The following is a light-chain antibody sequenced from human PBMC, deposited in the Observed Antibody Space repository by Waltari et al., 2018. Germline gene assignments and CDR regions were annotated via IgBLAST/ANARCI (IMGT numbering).Light chain of an antibody. CDR1: RSNIDANT. CDR3: AAWDDSLDAYV. Sequence: QSVLTQPPSASGTPGQRVSISCSGSRSNIDANTVSWFQQLPGAAPTLLIYNNPHRPSGVPYRFSGSKSGTSASLAISGLQSGDEAEYYCAAWDDSLDAYVFGTGTKVTVL. J-gene: IGLJ1*01. V-gene: IGLV1-44*01. CDR2: NNP.